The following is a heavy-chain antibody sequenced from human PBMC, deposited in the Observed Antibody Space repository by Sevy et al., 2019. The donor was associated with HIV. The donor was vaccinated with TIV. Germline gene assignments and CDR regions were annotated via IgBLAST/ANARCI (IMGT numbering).Heavy chain of an antibody. CDR2: IWYDGSNK. V-gene: IGHV3-33*01. CDR1: GFTFSSYG. J-gene: IGHJ4*02. D-gene: IGHD4-17*01. Sequence: GGSLRLSCAASGFTFSSYGMHWVRHVPGKGLEWVAAIWYDGSNKYYADSVKGRFTISRDNSKNTLHLQMNSLRAEDTAVYYCARGASYGDNLFDYWGLGTLVTVSS. CDR3: ARGASYGDNLFDY.